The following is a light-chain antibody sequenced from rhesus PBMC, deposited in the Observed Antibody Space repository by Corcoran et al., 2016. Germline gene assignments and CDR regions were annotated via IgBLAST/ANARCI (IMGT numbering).Light chain of an antibody. V-gene: IGKV3-24*04. CDR2: GAS. Sequence: EIVMTQSPATLALSPGERATLSCRASQSVSSYLAWYQQKPGQAPRLLIYGASSRATGIPDRCSGGVSGTEFSRTISSLEHEDVGVYFCLQSSNWPRTFGQGTKVEIK. CDR1: QSVSSY. J-gene: IGKJ1*01. CDR3: LQSSNWPRT.